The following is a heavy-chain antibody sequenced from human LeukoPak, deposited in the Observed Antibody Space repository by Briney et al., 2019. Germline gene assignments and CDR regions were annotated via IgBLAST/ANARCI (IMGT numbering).Heavy chain of an antibody. CDR2: ISPGGGST. V-gene: IGHV1-46*01. Sequence: GASVKVSCTAFGYTFTGYWMHWVRQAPGQGPEWMAVISPGGGSTIYAQKFKGRVTLTRDMSTSTDYLELSRLRSDDTAVYYCARELSLRSGIAARPGYWGQGTLVTVSS. CDR1: GYTFTGYW. J-gene: IGHJ4*02. D-gene: IGHD6-6*01. CDR3: ARELSLRSGIAARPGY.